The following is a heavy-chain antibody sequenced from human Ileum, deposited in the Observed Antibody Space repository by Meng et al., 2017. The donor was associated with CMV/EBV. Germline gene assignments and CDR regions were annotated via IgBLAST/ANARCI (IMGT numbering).Heavy chain of an antibody. CDR2: IYVSGDA. CDR3: ARAAAPNNLDD. J-gene: IGHJ4*02. V-gene: IGHV3-53*01. D-gene: IGHD6-6*01. Sequence: VSLVESGGDLIQPGGSLGLSCAASGFTVSSYFMSWVRQAPGKGLEWVSIIYVSGDAYCAESVKGRFTISRDNSKNTLYLQMNSLRAGDTAVYYCARAAAPNNLDDWGQGTLVTVSS. CDR1: GFTVSSYF.